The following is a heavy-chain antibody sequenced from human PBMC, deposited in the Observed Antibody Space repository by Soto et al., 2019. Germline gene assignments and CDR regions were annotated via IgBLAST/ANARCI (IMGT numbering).Heavy chain of an antibody. J-gene: IGHJ6*02. D-gene: IGHD1-26*01. CDR3: ARHWGSPRGSYYYGMDV. CDR2: IYPGDSDT. Sequence: PGESLKISCKGSGYSFTSYWIGWVRQMPGKGLEWMGIIYPGDSDTRYSPSFQGQVTISTDKSISTAYLQWSSLKASDTAMYYCARHWGSPRGSYYYGMDVWGQGTTVTVSS. V-gene: IGHV5-51*01. CDR1: GYSFTSYW.